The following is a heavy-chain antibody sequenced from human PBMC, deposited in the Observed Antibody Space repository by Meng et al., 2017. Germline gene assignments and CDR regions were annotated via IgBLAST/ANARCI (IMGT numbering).Heavy chain of an antibody. Sequence: SETLSLTCAVSGGSTSSSNWWSWVRQPPGKGLEWIGELYHSGGTNYNPSLKSRATISVDKPKNQFSLKLSSVTAADTAVYYCAAGYSSGWYNDYWGQGTLVTVSS. V-gene: IGHV4-4*02. CDR3: AAGYSSGWYNDY. J-gene: IGHJ4*02. D-gene: IGHD6-13*01. CDR1: GGSTSSSNW. CDR2: LYHSGGT.